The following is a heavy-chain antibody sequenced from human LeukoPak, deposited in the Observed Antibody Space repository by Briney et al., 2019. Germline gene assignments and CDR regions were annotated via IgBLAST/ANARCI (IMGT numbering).Heavy chain of an antibody. Sequence: SETLSLTCTVSGGSISSYYWSWIRQPPGKGLEWIGYIYYSGSTNYNPSLKSRVTISVDTSKNQFSLKLSSVTAADTAVYYCARVDTRGWELSYYFDYWGQGTLVTVSS. CDR3: ARVDTRGWELSYYFDY. J-gene: IGHJ4*02. CDR1: GGSISSYY. CDR2: IYYSGST. D-gene: IGHD1-26*01. V-gene: IGHV4-59*01.